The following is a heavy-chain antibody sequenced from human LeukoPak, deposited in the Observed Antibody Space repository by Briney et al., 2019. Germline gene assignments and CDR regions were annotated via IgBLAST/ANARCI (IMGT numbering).Heavy chain of an antibody. CDR1: GFTFSSYG. CDR3: ARDPPYYYGSGSYLAPLTLGY. Sequence: GGSLRLSCAASGFTFSSYGMHWVRQAPGKGLEWVSVIYSGGSTYYADSVKGRFTISRDNSKNTLYLQMNSLRAEDTAVYYCARDPPYYYGSGSYLAPLTLGYWGQGTLVTVSS. V-gene: IGHV3-53*01. CDR2: IYSGGST. J-gene: IGHJ4*02. D-gene: IGHD3-10*01.